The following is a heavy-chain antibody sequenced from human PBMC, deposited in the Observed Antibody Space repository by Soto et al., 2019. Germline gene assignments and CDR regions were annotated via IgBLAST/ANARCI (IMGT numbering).Heavy chain of an antibody. V-gene: IGHV4-39*01. Sequence: SETLSLTCIVSGECISSSSYYGGLSHQPPGKGLEWIGSIYYSGRTYYNPSFKSRVTISIDTSKNQFSLKLSSVTATDTAVYYCARQRTTVVTQAYFDNWGQGALVTVSS. CDR1: GECISSSSYY. CDR3: ARQRTTVVTQAYFDN. D-gene: IGHD2-21*02. J-gene: IGHJ4*02. CDR2: IYYSGRT.